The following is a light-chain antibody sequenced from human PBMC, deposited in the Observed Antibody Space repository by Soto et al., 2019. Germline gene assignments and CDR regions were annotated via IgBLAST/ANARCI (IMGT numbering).Light chain of an antibody. V-gene: IGKV1-5*03. CDR2: KAS. CDR3: QQYDTYWT. CDR1: QSISNW. J-gene: IGKJ1*01. Sequence: TLAASVGDRVTITCRASQSISNWLAWFQQKPGKAPDLLIYKASTLETGVPSRFSGSGSGTEFTLTISSLQPDDFATYYCQQYDTYWTFGQGTKVDIK.